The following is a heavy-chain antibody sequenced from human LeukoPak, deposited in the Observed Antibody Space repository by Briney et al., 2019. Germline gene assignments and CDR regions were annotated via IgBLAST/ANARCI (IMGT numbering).Heavy chain of an antibody. V-gene: IGHV3-23*01. CDR3: AKDKALESVVPVAFDI. J-gene: IGHJ3*02. CDR2: ISGSGGST. CDR1: GFTFSSYA. D-gene: IGHD3-22*01. Sequence: PGGSLRLSCAASGFTFSSYAMGWVRQAPGKGLEWVSAISGSGGSTYYADSVKGRFTISRDNSKNTLYLQMNSLRAEDTAVYYCAKDKALESVVPVAFDIWGQGTMVTVSS.